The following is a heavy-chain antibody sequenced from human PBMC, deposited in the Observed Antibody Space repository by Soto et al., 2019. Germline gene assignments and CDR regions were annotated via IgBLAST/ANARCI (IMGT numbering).Heavy chain of an antibody. V-gene: IGHV3-30-3*02. J-gene: IGHJ4*02. CDR1: GFTFSSYA. CDR2: ISYDGSNK. D-gene: IGHD6-13*01. Sequence: PGGSLRLSCAASGFTFSSYAMHWVRQAPGKGLEWVAVISYDGSNKYYADSVKGRFTISRDNSKNTLYLQMNSLRSEDTAVYYCAKSPPNIGGAAGPIAYWGQGTLVTVSS. CDR3: AKSPPNIGGAAGPIAY.